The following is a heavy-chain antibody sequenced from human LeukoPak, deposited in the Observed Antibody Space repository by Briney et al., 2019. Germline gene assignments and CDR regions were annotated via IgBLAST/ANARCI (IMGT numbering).Heavy chain of an antibody. Sequence: GGSLRLSCVASGFSFRNYGMHWVRQAPGKGLEWVTFIRSDSSYKYYADSVKGRFTISRDNSKNTLYLQMNSLRAEDTAVYYCAKDRIAAAAYYFDYWGQGTLVTVSS. V-gene: IGHV3-30*02. D-gene: IGHD6-13*01. CDR1: GFSFRNYG. CDR3: AKDRIAAAAYYFDY. CDR2: IRSDSSYK. J-gene: IGHJ4*02.